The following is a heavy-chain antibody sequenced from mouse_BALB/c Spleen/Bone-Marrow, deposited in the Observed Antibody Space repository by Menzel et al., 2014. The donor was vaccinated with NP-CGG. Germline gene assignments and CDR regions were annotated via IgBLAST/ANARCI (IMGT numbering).Heavy chain of an antibody. CDR3: ARGWYSMDD. V-gene: IGHV1-9*01. J-gene: IGHJ4*01. Sequence: VQLQQSGAELMQPGTSVKISCKATGYTFSNYWIEWVKQRPGHGLEWIGEILPGNTNANYNEKFKGRATFTANTSSNTAYKQLSSLTSEDSAVYYCARGWYSMDDWGQGTSVTVSS. CDR2: ILPGNTNA. CDR1: GYTFSNYW.